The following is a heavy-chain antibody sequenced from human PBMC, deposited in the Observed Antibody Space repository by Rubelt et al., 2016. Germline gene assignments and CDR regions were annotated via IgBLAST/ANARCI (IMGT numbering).Heavy chain of an antibody. CDR1: GGSISSYY. J-gene: IGHJ5*02. Sequence: QLQLQESGPGLVKPSETLSLTCTVSGGSISSYYWSWIRQPPGKGLEWIGYIYYSGSTNYNPSLKSRVTISVDTSKTQFSLKLSSVTAADTAVYYCARVRGYSSAPARFDPWGQGTLVTVSS. D-gene: IGHD6-19*01. CDR2: IYYSGST. V-gene: IGHV4-59*01. CDR3: ARVRGYSSAPARFDP.